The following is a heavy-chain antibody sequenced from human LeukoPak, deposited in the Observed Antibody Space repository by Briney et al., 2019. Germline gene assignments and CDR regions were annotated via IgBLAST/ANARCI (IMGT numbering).Heavy chain of an antibody. J-gene: IGHJ4*02. CDR1: GGSISSSSYY. CDR3: HSDSVDF. Sequence: TSETLSLTCTVSGGSISSSSYYWGWIRQPPGKGLEWIGSFHYTGTYYNPSLESRVTISVDTSKNQFSLKLNPVTAADTAVYYCHSDSVDFWGQGSVVTVSS. CDR2: FHYTGT. V-gene: IGHV4-39*07. D-gene: IGHD3-10*01.